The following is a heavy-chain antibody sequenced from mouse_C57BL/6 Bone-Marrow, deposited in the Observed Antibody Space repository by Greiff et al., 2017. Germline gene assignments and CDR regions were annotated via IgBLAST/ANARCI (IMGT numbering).Heavy chain of an antibody. Sequence: VQLKESGAELARPGASVKLSCKASGYTFTSYGISWVKQRTGQGLEWIGEIYPRSGNTYYNEKFKGKATLTADKSSSTAYMELRSLTSEDSAVYFCAREAITTVVATDWYFDVWGTGTTVTVSS. D-gene: IGHD1-1*01. CDR1: GYTFTSYG. CDR2: IYPRSGNT. J-gene: IGHJ1*03. CDR3: AREAITTVVATDWYFDV. V-gene: IGHV1-81*01.